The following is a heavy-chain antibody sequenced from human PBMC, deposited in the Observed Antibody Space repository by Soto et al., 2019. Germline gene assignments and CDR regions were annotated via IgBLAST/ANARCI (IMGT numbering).Heavy chain of an antibody. CDR1: GYTFRNFG. Sequence: QIQLLQSGAEVKKPGASVKVTCKASGYTFRNFGISWVRQAPGQGLEWMGWISAYNANANYAQKFQGRLTMTADTSTSTAYMELRSLRSDDTAVYYCERENSYFDYWGQGPLVTVSS. V-gene: IGHV1-18*01. CDR3: ERENSYFDY. J-gene: IGHJ4*02. CDR2: ISAYNANA.